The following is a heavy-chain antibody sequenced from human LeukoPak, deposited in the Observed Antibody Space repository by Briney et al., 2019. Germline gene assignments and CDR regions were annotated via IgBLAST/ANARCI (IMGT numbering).Heavy chain of an antibody. CDR3: ARLNPKYCSGGSCPDY. V-gene: IGHV1-2*02. D-gene: IGHD2-15*01. CDR1: GYTFTGYC. J-gene: IGHJ4*02. Sequence: ASVKVSCKASGYTFTGYCMHWVRQAPGQGLEWMGWINPNSGGTNCAQKFQGRVTMTRDTSISTAYMELSRLRSDDTAVYYCARLNPKYCSGGSCPDYWGQGTLVTVSS. CDR2: INPNSGGT.